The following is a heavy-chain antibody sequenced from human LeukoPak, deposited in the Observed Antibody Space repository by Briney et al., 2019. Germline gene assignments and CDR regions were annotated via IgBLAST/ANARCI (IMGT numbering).Heavy chain of an antibody. CDR3: ERYHGSGSYFRRKPTPYFDY. CDR2: INHSEST. CDR1: GGSFIGYY. D-gene: IGHD3-10*01. Sequence: MASETLSLTCAVYGGSFIGYYWSWIRQPPGKGLEGIGEINHSESTNYNPFFKSRVTISVDTSKNQFSLKLSSVTAEDTAVYYCERYHGSGSYFRRKPTPYFDYWGQGTLVTVSS. V-gene: IGHV4-34*01. J-gene: IGHJ4*02.